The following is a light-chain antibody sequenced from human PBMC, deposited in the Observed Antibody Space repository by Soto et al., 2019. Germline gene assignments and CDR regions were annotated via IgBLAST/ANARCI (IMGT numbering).Light chain of an antibody. CDR2: DAS. CDR3: QQRSNWPPIT. CDR1: QSVSSY. Sequence: IVLTQSPATLSLSPWERATLSCRASQSVSSYLAWYQQKPGQAPRLLIYDASNRATGIPARFSGSGSGTDFTLTISSLEPEDFAFYYCQQRSNWPPITFGQGTRLEIK. V-gene: IGKV3-11*01. J-gene: IGKJ5*01.